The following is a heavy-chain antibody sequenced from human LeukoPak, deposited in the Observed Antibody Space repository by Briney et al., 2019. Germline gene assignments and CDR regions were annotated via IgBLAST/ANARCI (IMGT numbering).Heavy chain of an antibody. J-gene: IGHJ6*03. CDR1: SGSIRSQH. D-gene: IGHD3-16*01. V-gene: IGHV4-59*11. Sequence: SETLSLTCTVSSGSIRSQHWSWIRQPPGKGLEWIGFISCSGTTYYNPSLESRVTISRDMSRNQFSLKLSSVTAADTAVYYCTRDRNGGDHYYMDVWGKGTTVTVSS. CDR2: ISCSGTT. CDR3: TRDRNGGDHYYMDV.